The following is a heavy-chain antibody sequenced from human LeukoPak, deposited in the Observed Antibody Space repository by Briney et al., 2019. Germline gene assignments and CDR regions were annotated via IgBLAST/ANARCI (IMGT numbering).Heavy chain of an antibody. CDR2: INHSGST. Sequence: SETLSLTCAVYGGSFSGYYWSWIRQPPGKGLEWIGEINHSGSTNYSPSLKSRVTISVDTSKNQFSLKLSSVTAADTAVYYCARGWDSNNRPWYFDYWGQGTLVTVSS. CDR1: GGSFSGYY. D-gene: IGHD1-14*01. V-gene: IGHV4-34*01. J-gene: IGHJ4*02. CDR3: ARGWDSNNRPWYFDY.